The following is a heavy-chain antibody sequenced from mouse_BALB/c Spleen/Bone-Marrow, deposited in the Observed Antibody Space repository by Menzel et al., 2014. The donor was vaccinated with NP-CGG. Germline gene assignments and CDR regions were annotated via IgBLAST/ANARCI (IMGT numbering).Heavy chain of an antibody. Sequence: EVQLVESGGGLVQPGGSRKLSCAASGFTFSYFGMHWVRQAPEKGLEWVAYISSGSSIIYYADTVKGRFTISRDNPKNTLFLQMTSLRSEDTAMYYCARERIGFDYWGQGTTLTVSS. V-gene: IGHV5-17*02. CDR1: GFTFSYFG. J-gene: IGHJ2*01. CDR2: ISSGSSII. CDR3: ARERIGFDY.